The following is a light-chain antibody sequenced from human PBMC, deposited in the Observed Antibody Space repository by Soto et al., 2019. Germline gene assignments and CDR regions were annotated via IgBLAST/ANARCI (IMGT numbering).Light chain of an antibody. J-gene: IGLJ2*01. CDR1: SGHSTYI. Sequence: QSVLTQSSSASASLGSSVKLTCTLSSGHSTYIIAWHQQQPGKAPRYLMKLEGSGSYNKGSGIPHRFSGSSSGADRYLTISNLPFEDEADYYCETWDTSVVVFGGGTKLTVL. V-gene: IGLV4-60*02. CDR3: ETWDTSVVV. CDR2: LEGSGSY.